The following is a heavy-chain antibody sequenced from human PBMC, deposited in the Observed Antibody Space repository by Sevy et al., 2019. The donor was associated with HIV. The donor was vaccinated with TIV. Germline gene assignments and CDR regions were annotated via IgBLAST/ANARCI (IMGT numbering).Heavy chain of an antibody. Sequence: GGSLRLSCAASGFIFSTSPMHWVRQAPGKGLECVAILSYDDSDENNADSVKGRFTISRDNSKNTLYLQMNSLTTEDTAVYYCAKDDLGSFDYWGQGTLVTVSS. J-gene: IGHJ4*02. CDR2: LSYDDSDE. V-gene: IGHV3-30-3*02. CDR1: GFIFSTSP. D-gene: IGHD3-10*01. CDR3: AKDDLGSFDY.